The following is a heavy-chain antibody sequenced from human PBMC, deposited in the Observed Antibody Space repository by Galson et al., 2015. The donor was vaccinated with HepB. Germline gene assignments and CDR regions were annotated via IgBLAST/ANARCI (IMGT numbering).Heavy chain of an antibody. Sequence: SLRLSCAASGFTFSSYAMHWVRQAPGKGLEYVSAISSNGGSTYYADSVKGRFTISRDNSKNTLYLQMSSLRAEDTAMYYCVKDLLTLGYAFDIRGQGTMVTVS. CDR1: GFTFSSYA. CDR2: ISSNGGST. D-gene: IGHD4-23*01. CDR3: VKDLLTLGYAFDI. J-gene: IGHJ3*02. V-gene: IGHV3-64D*06.